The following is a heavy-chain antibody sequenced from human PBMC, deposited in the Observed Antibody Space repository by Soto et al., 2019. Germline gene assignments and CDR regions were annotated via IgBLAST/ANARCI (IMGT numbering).Heavy chain of an antibody. CDR2: IIPIFGTA. CDR1: GGTFSSYA. D-gene: IGHD2-21*02. Sequence: QVQLVQSGAEVKKPGSSVKVSCKASGGTFSSYAISWVRQAPGQGLEWMGGIIPIFGTANYAQKFQGRVTITADESTSTAYMELSSLRSEDTAVYHCARDIVVVTVVVYYYGMDVWGQGTTVTVSS. J-gene: IGHJ6*02. CDR3: ARDIVVVTVVVYYYGMDV. V-gene: IGHV1-69*01.